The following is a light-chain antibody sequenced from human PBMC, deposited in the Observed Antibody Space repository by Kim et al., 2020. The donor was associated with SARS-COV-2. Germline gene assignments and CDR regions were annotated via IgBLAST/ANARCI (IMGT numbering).Light chain of an antibody. CDR3: QQYLKSPLT. J-gene: IGKJ4*01. CDR1: QSVGSRY. Sequence: PGERATLSCRASQSVGSRYLAWFQQKPGQPPRLLMYDTSKRATGVPDRFSGSGSGTDFTLTVSRLEAEEYAVYYCQQYLKSPLTFGGGTKVDIK. CDR2: DTS. V-gene: IGKV3-20*01.